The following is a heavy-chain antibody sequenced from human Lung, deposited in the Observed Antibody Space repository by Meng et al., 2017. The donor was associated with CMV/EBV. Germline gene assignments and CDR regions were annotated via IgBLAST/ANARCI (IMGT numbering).Heavy chain of an antibody. CDR3: AKDWVDTVVVPAADV. D-gene: IGHD2-2*03. CDR2: ISRSTHYI. V-gene: IGHV3-21*04. CDR1: GFNFSTYS. J-gene: IGHJ6*02. Sequence: GESLKISCDASGFNFSTYSLNWVRQAPGPGLEWVAFISRSTHYIYYADSVKGRFTIPRDNSKNTPYLPMNSLRAEDTAVYYCAKDWVDTVVVPAADVWGQGTTVTVSS.